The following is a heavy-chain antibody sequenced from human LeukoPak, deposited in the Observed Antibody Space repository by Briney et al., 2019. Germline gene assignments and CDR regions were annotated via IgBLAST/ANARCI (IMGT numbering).Heavy chain of an antibody. D-gene: IGHD5-18*01. Sequence: SQTLSLTCTVSGGSISSGSYYWSWIRQPAGKGLEWIGRIYTSGSTNYNPSLKSRVTISVDTSKNQFSLKLSSVTAADTAVYYCARDADTAMATSIYGMDAWGQGTRSPSP. CDR3: ARDADTAMATSIYGMDA. CDR2: IYTSGST. CDR1: GGSISSGSYY. V-gene: IGHV4-61*02. J-gene: IGHJ6*02.